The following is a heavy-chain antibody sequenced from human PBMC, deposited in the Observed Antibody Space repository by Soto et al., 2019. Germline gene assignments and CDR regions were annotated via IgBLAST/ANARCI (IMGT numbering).Heavy chain of an antibody. CDR1: GGSISSGGYY. CDR2: IYYSGST. Sequence: SETLSLTCTVSGGSISSGGYYWSWIRQHPGKGLEWIGYIYYSGSTYYNPSLKSRVTISVDTSKNQFSLKLSSVTAADTAVYYCARGTFHMVRGDTLDYWGQGTLVTVSS. V-gene: IGHV4-31*03. J-gene: IGHJ4*02. CDR3: ARGTFHMVRGDTLDY. D-gene: IGHD3-10*01.